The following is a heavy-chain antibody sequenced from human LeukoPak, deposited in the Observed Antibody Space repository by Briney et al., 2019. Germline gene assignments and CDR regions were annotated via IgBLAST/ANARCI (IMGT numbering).Heavy chain of an antibody. CDR2: IWYDGSNK. D-gene: IGHD1-26*01. CDR1: GFTFSSYG. CDR3: AKDEVGATGY. V-gene: IGHV3-33*06. Sequence: PGGSLRLSCAASGFTFSSYGMHWVRQAPGKGLEWVAAIWYDGSNKYYADSVKGRFTISRDNSKNTLYLQMNSLRAEDTAVYYCAKDEVGATGYWGQGTLVTVSS. J-gene: IGHJ4*02.